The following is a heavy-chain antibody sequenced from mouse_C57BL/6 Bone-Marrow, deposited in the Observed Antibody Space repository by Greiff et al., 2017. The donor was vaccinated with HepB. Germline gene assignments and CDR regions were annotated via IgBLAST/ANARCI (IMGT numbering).Heavy chain of an antibody. CDR1: GFNIKDDY. CDR2: IDPENGDT. V-gene: IGHV14-4*01. D-gene: IGHD1-1*01. J-gene: IGHJ1*03. Sequence: EVQLVESGAELVRPGASVKLSCTASGFNIKDDYMHWVKQRPEQGLEWIGWIDPENGDTEYASKFQGKATITADTSSNTAYLQLSSLTSEDTAVYYCTTCDYGSSYFYWYFDVWGTGTTVTVSS. CDR3: TTCDYGSSYFYWYFDV.